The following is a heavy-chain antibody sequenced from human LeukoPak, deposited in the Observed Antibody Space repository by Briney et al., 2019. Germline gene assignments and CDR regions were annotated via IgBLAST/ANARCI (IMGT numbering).Heavy chain of an antibody. D-gene: IGHD6-13*01. CDR3: ARASSPYSSSWYYFDY. V-gene: IGHV1-2*02. J-gene: IGHJ4*02. CDR2: INPNSGGT. CDR1: GYTFTGYY. Sequence: ASVKVSCKASGYTFTGYYMHWVRQAPGQGLEWMGWINPNSGGTNYARKFQGRVTMTRDTSISTAYMELSRLRSDDTAVYYCARASSPYSSSWYYFDYWGQGTLVTVSS.